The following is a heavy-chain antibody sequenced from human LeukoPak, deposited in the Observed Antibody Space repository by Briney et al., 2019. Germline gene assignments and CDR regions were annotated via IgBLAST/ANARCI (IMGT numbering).Heavy chain of an antibody. CDR1: GFTFSSYG. CDR2: ISGSGGST. D-gene: IGHD3-10*01. CDR3: AKSGYYGSGSYYYEYFQH. V-gene: IGHV3-23*01. J-gene: IGHJ1*01. Sequence: PGGSLRLSCAASGFTFSSYGMSWVRQAPGKGLEWVSAISGSGGSTYYADSVKGRFTISRDNSKNTLYLQMNSLRAEDTAVYYCAKSGYYGSGSYYYEYFQHWGQGTLVTVSS.